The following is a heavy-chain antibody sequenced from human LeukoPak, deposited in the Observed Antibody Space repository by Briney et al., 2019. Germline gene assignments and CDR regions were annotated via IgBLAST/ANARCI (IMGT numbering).Heavy chain of an antibody. CDR3: ARDYQYGYSTNWYHLAQIDY. CDR1: GFTLSNYT. CDR2: ISSSRSYI. J-gene: IGHJ4*02. Sequence: GGSLRLSCAASGFTLSNYTMNWVRQAPGKGLEWVSSISSSRSYIFYADSVKGRFTVSRDNAKNSLYLQMNSLRAEDTAIYYCARDYQYGYSTNWYHLAQIDYWGQGTLVTVSS. V-gene: IGHV3-21*01. D-gene: IGHD2/OR15-2a*01.